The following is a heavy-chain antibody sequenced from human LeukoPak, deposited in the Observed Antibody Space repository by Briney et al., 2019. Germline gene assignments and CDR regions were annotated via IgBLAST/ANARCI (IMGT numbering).Heavy chain of an antibody. CDR3: ARGMDSYGYDY. J-gene: IGHJ4*02. V-gene: IGHV1-8*03. D-gene: IGHD5-18*01. Sequence: GASVKVSCKASGYTFSSYDINWVRQATGQGLEWMGWMNSNSGNTGYAQKFQGRVTITRNTSISTAYMELSSLRSEDTAVCYCARGMDSYGYDYWGQGTLVTVSS. CDR2: MNSNSGNT. CDR1: GYTFSSYD.